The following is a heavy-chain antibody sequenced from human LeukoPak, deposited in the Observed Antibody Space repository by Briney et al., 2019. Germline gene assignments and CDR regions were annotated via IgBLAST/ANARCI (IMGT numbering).Heavy chain of an antibody. CDR3: ASPGYSSGWYWVY. CDR1: GYTFTSYG. J-gene: IGHJ4*02. Sequence: ASVKVSCKASGYTFTSYGISWVRQAPGQGLEWMGWISAYDGNTNYAQKLQGRVTLTTDTSTSTAYTELSSLRSEDTAVYYCASPGYSSGWYWVYWGQGTLVTVSS. D-gene: IGHD6-19*01. V-gene: IGHV1-18*01. CDR2: ISAYDGNT.